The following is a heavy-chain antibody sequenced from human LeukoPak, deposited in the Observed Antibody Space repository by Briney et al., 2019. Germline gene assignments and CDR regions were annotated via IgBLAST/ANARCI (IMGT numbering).Heavy chain of an antibody. J-gene: IGHJ4*02. CDR2: IIPIFGTA. V-gene: IGHV1-69*13. CDR3: ASSRDGYSAADFDY. CDR1: GGTFSSYA. D-gene: IGHD5-24*01. Sequence: SVKVSCKASGGTFSSYAISWVRQAPGQGLEWMGGIIPIFGTANYAQKFQGRVTITADESTSTAYMELSSLRSEDTAVYYCASSRDGYSAADFDYWGQGTLVTVSS.